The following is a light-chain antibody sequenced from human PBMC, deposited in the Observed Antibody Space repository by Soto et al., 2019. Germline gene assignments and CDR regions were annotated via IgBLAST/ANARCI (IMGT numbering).Light chain of an antibody. CDR2: EAS. J-gene: IGKJ4*01. CDR1: QSVGTY. Sequence: EIVLTQSPVTLSLSPGQTATLSCRASQSVGTYLAWYQLKSGQAPRLLIYEASKRATCIPARFSGRGSATEFTITISSLEPEDFALYYCQQGSHWPPLTFGGGTKVEIK. V-gene: IGKV3-11*01. CDR3: QQGSHWPPLT.